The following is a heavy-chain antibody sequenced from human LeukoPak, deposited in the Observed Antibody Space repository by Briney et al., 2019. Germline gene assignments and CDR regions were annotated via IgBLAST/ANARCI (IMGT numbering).Heavy chain of an antibody. V-gene: IGHV1-8*02. Sequence: ASVKVSCKASGYTFTSYDINWVRPATGQGLEWMGWMNPNSGNTGYAQKFQGRVTMTRNTSISTAYMELSSLRSEDTAVYYCARGISYYYDSSGYLGRWGQGTLVTVSS. CDR2: MNPNSGNT. CDR1: GYTFTSYD. D-gene: IGHD3-22*01. J-gene: IGHJ4*02. CDR3: ARGISYYYDSSGYLGR.